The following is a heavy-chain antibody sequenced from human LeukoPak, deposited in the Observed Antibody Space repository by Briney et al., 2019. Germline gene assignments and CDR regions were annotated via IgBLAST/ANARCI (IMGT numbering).Heavy chain of an antibody. J-gene: IGHJ4*02. V-gene: IGHV3-23*01. Sequence: PGGSLRLSCTASGFTSSSNAMSWVRQTPGKGLEWLAAISGGGATIDYAEFVKGRFSISRVNSQNTLFLQMNSLSAEDTAVYYCAKKLTGSGCFDSWGPGTLVTVSS. CDR1: GFTSSSNA. CDR3: AKKLTGSGCFDS. D-gene: IGHD3-9*01. CDR2: ISGGGATI.